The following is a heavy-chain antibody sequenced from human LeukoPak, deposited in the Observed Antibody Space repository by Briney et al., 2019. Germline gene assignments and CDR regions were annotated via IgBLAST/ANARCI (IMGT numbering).Heavy chain of an antibody. V-gene: IGHV3-64*02. CDR3: ARMTLYGSGTVH. CDR2: ISSNGGST. D-gene: IGHD3-10*01. Sequence: GGSLRLSCSASGFTFSSYSMHWVRQAPGKGLEYVSGISSNGGSTWYAGSVKGRFTISRDNSKNTVNLQLGSLRIEDTAVYHCARMTLYGSGTVHWGQGILVTVSS. J-gene: IGHJ4*02. CDR1: GFTFSSYS.